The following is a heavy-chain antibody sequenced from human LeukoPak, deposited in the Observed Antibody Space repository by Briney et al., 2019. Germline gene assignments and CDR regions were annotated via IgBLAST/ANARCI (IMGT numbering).Heavy chain of an antibody. CDR2: ISWNSGSI. Sequence: GGSLRLSCAASGFTFDDYTMHWVRQAPGKGLEWVSGISWNSGSIGYADSVKGRFTISRDNAKNSLYLQMNSLRGDDTALYYRAKDRRNDFDYWGQGTLVTVSS. CDR1: GFTFDDYT. D-gene: IGHD1-14*01. V-gene: IGHV3-9*01. J-gene: IGHJ4*02. CDR3: AKDRRNDFDY.